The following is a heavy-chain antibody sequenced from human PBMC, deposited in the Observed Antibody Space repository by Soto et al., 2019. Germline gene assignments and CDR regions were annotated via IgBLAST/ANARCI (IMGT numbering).Heavy chain of an antibody. CDR1: GFTFSDYT. D-gene: IGHD2-21*02. V-gene: IGHV3-30*04. CDR2: IYYDGSKT. Sequence: QVQLVESGGGVVQPGRSLRLSCAASGFTFSDYTMHWVRQAPGKGLQWVALIYYDGSKTYYADSVKGRFTVSRDNSNNTWYLETNSLRAEDTGVYYCARGGGYQLGDCYDNWGKGTLVTVS. CDR3: ARGGGYQLGDCYDN. J-gene: IGHJ4*02.